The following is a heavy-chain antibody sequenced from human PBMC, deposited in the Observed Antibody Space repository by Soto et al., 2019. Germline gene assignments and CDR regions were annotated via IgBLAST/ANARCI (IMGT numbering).Heavy chain of an antibody. J-gene: IGHJ6*02. CDR2: IDPSDSYT. V-gene: IGHV5-10-1*01. Sequence: GESLKISCKGSGYSFTSYWISWVRQMPGKGLEWMGRIDPSDSYTNYSPSFQGHVTISADKSISTAYLQWSSLKASDTAMYYCARQDSSSWFDYYGMDVWGQGTTVTVS. CDR3: ARQDSSSWFDYYGMDV. D-gene: IGHD6-13*01. CDR1: GYSFTSYW.